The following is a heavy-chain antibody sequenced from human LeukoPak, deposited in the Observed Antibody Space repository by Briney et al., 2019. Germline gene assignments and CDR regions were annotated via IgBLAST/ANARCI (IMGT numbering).Heavy chain of an antibody. J-gene: IGHJ3*02. D-gene: IGHD6-13*01. CDR1: GFTFSSYW. Sequence: PGGSLRLSCAASGFTFSSYWMNWVRQAPGKGLEWVANIKQDGSEKYYVDSVKGRFTISRDNAKNSLYLQMNSLRAEDTALYYCAKDIAAAGSDAFDIWGQGTMVTVSS. V-gene: IGHV3-7*03. CDR3: AKDIAAAGSDAFDI. CDR2: IKQDGSEK.